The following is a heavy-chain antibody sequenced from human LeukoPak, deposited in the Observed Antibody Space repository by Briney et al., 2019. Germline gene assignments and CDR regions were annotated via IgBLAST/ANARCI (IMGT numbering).Heavy chain of an antibody. J-gene: IGHJ4*02. V-gene: IGHV3-23*01. CDR3: AKRGVVIRVILVGFHKEAYYFDS. CDR1: GITLSNYG. Sequence: GGSLRLSCAVSGITLSNYGMSWVRQAPGKGLQWVAGISGSGGGTSYADSVKGRFTISRDNPKNTLYPQMNSLRAEDTAVYFCAKRGVVIRVILVGFHKEAYYFDSWGQGALVTVSS. CDR2: ISGSGGGT. D-gene: IGHD3-22*01.